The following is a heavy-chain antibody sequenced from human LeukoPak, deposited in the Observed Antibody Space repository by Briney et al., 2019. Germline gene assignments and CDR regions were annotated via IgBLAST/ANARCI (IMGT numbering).Heavy chain of an antibody. CDR1: GFTFSDYA. CDR3: ARDRSGYANDAFDF. J-gene: IGHJ3*01. Sequence: GGSLRLSCAASGFTFSDYAMHWVRQAPGKGLEWVAVLSYGGTNKYYADSVKGRFTISRDNSKNTMLLQMNSLRAVDTAVYHCARDRSGYANDAFDFWGQGTMVTVSS. D-gene: IGHD3-3*01. V-gene: IGHV3-30-3*01. CDR2: LSYGGTNK.